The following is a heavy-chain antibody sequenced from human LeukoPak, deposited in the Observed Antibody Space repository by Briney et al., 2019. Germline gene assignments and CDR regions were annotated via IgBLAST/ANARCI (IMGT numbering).Heavy chain of an antibody. CDR2: ISSSSSYI. CDR1: GFTFSSYS. V-gene: IGHV3-21*01. J-gene: IGHJ4*02. Sequence: PGGSLRLSCAASGFTFSSYSMNWVRQAPGKGLEWVSSISSSSSYIYYADSVKGRFTISRDNAKNSLYLQMNSLRAEDTAVYYCASPYSGYDLVFDYWGQGTLVTVSS. D-gene: IGHD5-12*01. CDR3: ASPYSGYDLVFDY.